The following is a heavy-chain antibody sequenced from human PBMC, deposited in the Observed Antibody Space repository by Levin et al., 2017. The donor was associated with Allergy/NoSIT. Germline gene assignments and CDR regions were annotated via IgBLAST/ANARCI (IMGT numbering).Heavy chain of an antibody. V-gene: IGHV3-9*01. D-gene: IGHD5-18*01. CDR1: GFTFDDYA. J-gene: IGHJ4*02. CDR3: AKDHGLGNSYVDY. Sequence: QSGGSLRLSCAASGFTFDDYAMHWVRQAPGKGLEWVSGISWNSGSIGYADSVKGRFTISRDNAKNSLYLQMNSLRAEDTALYYCAKDHGLGNSYVDYWGQGTLVTVSS. CDR2: ISWNSGSI.